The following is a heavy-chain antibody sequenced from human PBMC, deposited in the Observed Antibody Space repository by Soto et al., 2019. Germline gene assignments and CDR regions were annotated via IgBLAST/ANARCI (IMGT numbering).Heavy chain of an antibody. D-gene: IGHD3-22*01. J-gene: IGHJ4*02. CDR3: AKDEYYHDTSGYYIFDY. Sequence: SVKVSCKASGCTFSSYAISWVRQAPGQGLEWMGGIIPIFGTANYAQKFQGRVTITADESTSTAYMELSSLRSEDTAVFYCAKDEYYHDTSGYYIFDYWGQGTLVTVSS. V-gene: IGHV1-69*13. CDR1: GCTFSSYA. CDR2: IIPIFGTA.